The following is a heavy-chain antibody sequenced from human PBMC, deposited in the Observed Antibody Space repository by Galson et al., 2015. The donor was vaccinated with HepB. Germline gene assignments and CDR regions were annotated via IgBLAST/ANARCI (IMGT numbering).Heavy chain of an antibody. J-gene: IGHJ4*02. CDR3: ARARYSTSPPDY. Sequence: SVKVSCKASGYTFTQFGITWVRQAPGHGLEWMGWISGYNTNTNYAQNLQGRVTMTTDTSTTTVYMELRSLRSDDTAVYYCARARYSTSPPDYWGQGTLVTVSS. CDR2: ISGYNTNT. D-gene: IGHD1-26*01. V-gene: IGHV1-18*01. CDR1: GYTFTQFG.